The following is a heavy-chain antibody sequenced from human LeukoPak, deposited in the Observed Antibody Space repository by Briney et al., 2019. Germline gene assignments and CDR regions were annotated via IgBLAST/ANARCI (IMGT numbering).Heavy chain of an antibody. V-gene: IGHV4-59*08. CDR1: GGSISSYY. D-gene: IGHD4-17*01. CDR2: VYYSGNT. CDR3: ARRTPVTPNSFDT. Sequence: SETLSLTRTVSGGSISSYYWSWLRQPPGKGLEWIGYVYYSGNTNYNPSLNSRVTISLDTSKNQFSLKMTSVTAADTAVYYCARRTPVTPNSFDTWGQGAIVSVSS. J-gene: IGHJ5*02.